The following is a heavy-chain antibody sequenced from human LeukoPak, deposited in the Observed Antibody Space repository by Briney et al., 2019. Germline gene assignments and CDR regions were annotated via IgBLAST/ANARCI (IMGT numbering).Heavy chain of an antibody. CDR2: INHSGST. CDR3: ASSGSDYYGSGMGYFDY. V-gene: IGHV4-34*01. CDR1: GGSFSGYY. Sequence: PSGTLSLTCAVYGGSFSGYYWSWIRQPPGKGLEWIGEINHSGSTNYNPSLKSRVTISVDTSKNQFSLKLSSVTAADTAVYYCASSGSDYYGSGMGYFDYWGQGTLVTVSS. J-gene: IGHJ4*02. D-gene: IGHD3-10*01.